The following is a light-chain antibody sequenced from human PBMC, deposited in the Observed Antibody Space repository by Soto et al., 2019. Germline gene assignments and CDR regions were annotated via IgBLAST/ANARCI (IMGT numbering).Light chain of an antibody. CDR1: QSVSSSY. Sequence: EIVLTQSPGTLSLSPGERATLSCRASQSVSSSYLAWYQQKPGQAPRLLIYGASSRATGIPDRFSGSGSGPDFTLTISSLEPEDFAVYYCQQYASSPVYTFGQGTKLEIK. CDR3: QQYASSPVYT. J-gene: IGKJ2*01. CDR2: GAS. V-gene: IGKV3-20*01.